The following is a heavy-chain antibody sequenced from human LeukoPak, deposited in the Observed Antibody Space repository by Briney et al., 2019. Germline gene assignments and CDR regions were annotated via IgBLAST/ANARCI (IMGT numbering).Heavy chain of an antibody. J-gene: IGHJ4*02. V-gene: IGHV3-48*01. CDR1: GFTFSSYS. D-gene: IGHD4-17*01. CDR3: ARDLPGDYFDY. Sequence: GGSLRLSCAASGFTFSSYSMNWVRQAPGKGLEWVSYISSSSSTIYYADSVKGRFTISRDNAKNSLYLQMNSLRAEDTAVYYCARDLPGDYFDYWGQGTLVTVSS. CDR2: ISSSSSTI.